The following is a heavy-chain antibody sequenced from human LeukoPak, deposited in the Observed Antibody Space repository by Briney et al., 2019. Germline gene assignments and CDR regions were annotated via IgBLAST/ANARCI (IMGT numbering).Heavy chain of an antibody. CDR1: GFTFSSYS. V-gene: IGHV3-21*01. D-gene: IGHD2-21*02. Sequence: SGGSLRLPCAASGFTFSSYSMNWVRQAPGKGLEWVSSIRSSSSYIYYADSVKGRFTISRGNAKNSLYLQMNSLRAEDTALYYCARKNPSGDWYVDYWGQGTLVTVSS. CDR3: ARKNPSGDWYVDY. CDR2: IRSSSSYI. J-gene: IGHJ4*02.